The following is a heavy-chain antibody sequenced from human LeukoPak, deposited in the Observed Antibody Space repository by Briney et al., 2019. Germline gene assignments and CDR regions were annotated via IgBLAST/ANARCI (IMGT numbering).Heavy chain of an antibody. V-gene: IGHV3-64D*06. CDR3: VKDGSTHGSGLSYYYGMDV. Sequence: PGGSLRLSCSASGFTFSSYAMHWVRQAPGKGLEYVSAISSNGGSTYYADSVKGRFTISRDNSKNTLYLQMSSLRAEATAVYYCVKDGSTHGSGLSYYYGMDVWGKGTTVTVSS. CDR2: ISSNGGST. J-gene: IGHJ6*04. CDR1: GFTFSSYA. D-gene: IGHD3-10*01.